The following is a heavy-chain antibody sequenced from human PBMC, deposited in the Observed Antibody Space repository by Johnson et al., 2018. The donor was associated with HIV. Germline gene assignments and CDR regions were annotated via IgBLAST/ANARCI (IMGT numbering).Heavy chain of an antibody. CDR2: INSDGSST. CDR3: AREGGGYDGKGAFDI. D-gene: IGHD5-12*01. V-gene: IGHV3-74*01. Sequence: VQLVESGGGVVQPGGSLRLSCAASGFTFSSYWMHWVRQAPGKGLVWVSRINSDGSSTSYADSVKGRFTISRDNDKNTLYLQMNSLRAEDTAVYYCAREGGGYDGKGAFDIWGQGTMVTVSS. J-gene: IGHJ3*02. CDR1: GFTFSSYW.